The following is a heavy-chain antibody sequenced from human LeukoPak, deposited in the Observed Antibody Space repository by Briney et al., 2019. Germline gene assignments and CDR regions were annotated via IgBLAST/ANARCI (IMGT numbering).Heavy chain of an antibody. CDR3: ARVYSSTFDY. CDR2: INHSGST. J-gene: IGHJ4*02. D-gene: IGHD5-18*01. Sequence: SETLSLTCAVYGGSFSGYYWSWIRQPPGKGLEWIGEINHSGSTNYNPSLMSRVTISVDTSKNQFSLKLSSVTAADTAVYYCARVYSSTFDYWGQGTLVTVSS. V-gene: IGHV4-34*01. CDR1: GGSFSGYY.